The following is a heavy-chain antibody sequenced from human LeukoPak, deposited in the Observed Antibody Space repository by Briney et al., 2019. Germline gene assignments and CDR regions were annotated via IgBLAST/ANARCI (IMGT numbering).Heavy chain of an antibody. CDR1: GGTFSSYA. CDR2: IIPIFGTA. CDR3: ARVPFLNYYDSSGFHRYYFDY. D-gene: IGHD3-22*01. J-gene: IGHJ4*02. Sequence: ASVKVSCKASGGTFSSYAISWVRQAPGQGLEWMGGIIPIFGTANYTQKFQGRVTITADESTSTAYMELSSLRSEDTAVYYCARVPFLNYYDSSGFHRYYFDYWGQGTLVTVSS. V-gene: IGHV1-69*13.